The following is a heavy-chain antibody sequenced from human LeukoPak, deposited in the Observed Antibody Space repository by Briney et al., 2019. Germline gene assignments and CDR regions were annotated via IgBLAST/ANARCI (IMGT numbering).Heavy chain of an antibody. J-gene: IGHJ5*02. Sequence: SETLSLTCTVSGGSISSYYWSWIRQPPGKGLEWIGYIYYSGSTNYNPSLKSRVTISVDTSKNQFSLKLSSVTAADTAVYYCARKVPNDSSGYYYRGQFDPWGQGTLVTVSS. CDR1: GGSISSYY. V-gene: IGHV4-59*01. CDR3: ARKVPNDSSGYYYRGQFDP. CDR2: IYYSGST. D-gene: IGHD3-22*01.